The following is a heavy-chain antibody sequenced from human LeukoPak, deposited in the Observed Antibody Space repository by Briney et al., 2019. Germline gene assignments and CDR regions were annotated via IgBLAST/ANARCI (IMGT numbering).Heavy chain of an antibody. CDR3: ASLGGVRDPFYYFDY. D-gene: IGHD3-10*01. Sequence: PRGSLRLSCAASGFTFSSYSMNWVRQAPGRGLEWVSYISSSSSTIYYADSVKGRFTISRDNAKNSLYLQMNSLRAEDTAVYYCASLGGVRDPFYYFDYWGQGTLVTVSS. J-gene: IGHJ4*02. V-gene: IGHV3-48*01. CDR2: ISSSSSTI. CDR1: GFTFSSYS.